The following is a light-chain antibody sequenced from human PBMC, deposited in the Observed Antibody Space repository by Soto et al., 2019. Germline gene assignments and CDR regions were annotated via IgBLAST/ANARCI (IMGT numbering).Light chain of an antibody. V-gene: IGLV1-44*01. Sequence: QSVLTQPPSASGTPGQRVTISCSGSSSNIGSNTVNWYQQLPGTAPKLLIYSNNQRPSGVPDRFSGSKSGTSASLAISGLQSKDEADYYCAAWDDSLNGQGVFGTGTKLTVL. CDR2: SNN. J-gene: IGLJ1*01. CDR3: AAWDDSLNGQGV. CDR1: SSNIGSNT.